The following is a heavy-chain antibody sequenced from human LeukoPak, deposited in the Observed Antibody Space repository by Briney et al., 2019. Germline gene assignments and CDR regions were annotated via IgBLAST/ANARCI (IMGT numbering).Heavy chain of an antibody. Sequence: SETLSLTCTVSGGSISSYYWSWIRQPPGKGLEWIGYIYYSGSTNYNPSLKSRVTISVDTSKNQFSLKLSSVTAADTAVYYCARATTAKGAFDIWGQGTMVTVSS. J-gene: IGHJ3*02. CDR3: ARATTAKGAFDI. D-gene: IGHD1-26*01. V-gene: IGHV4-59*01. CDR1: GGSISSYY. CDR2: IYYSGST.